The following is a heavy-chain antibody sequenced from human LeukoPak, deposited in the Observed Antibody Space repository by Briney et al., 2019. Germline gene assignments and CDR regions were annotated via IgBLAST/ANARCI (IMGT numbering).Heavy chain of an antibody. CDR2: INPNSGGA. V-gene: IGHV1-2*02. Sequence: GASVKVSCKASGYTFTDYFIHWVRQAPGKGLEWMGWINPNSGGAQYSQKFQGRVTMTRDTSISTAYMELSRLRSDDTAVYYCARGRGITMIVVDAAFDIWGQGTMVTVSS. CDR3: ARGRGITMIVVDAAFDI. CDR1: GYTFTDYF. D-gene: IGHD3-22*01. J-gene: IGHJ3*02.